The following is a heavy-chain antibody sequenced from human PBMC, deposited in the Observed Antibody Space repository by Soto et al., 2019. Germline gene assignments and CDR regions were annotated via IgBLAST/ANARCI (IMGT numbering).Heavy chain of an antibody. V-gene: IGHV3-7*05. Sequence: GGSLRLSCAASGFTFSSYWMSWVRQAPGKGLEWVANIKQDGSEKYYVDSVKGRFTISRDNAKNSLYLQMNSLRAEDTAVYYCASLGPNWLYYGMDVWGQGTTVTVSS. CDR2: IKQDGSEK. CDR1: GFTFSSYW. J-gene: IGHJ6*02. D-gene: IGHD1-1*01. CDR3: ASLGPNWLYYGMDV.